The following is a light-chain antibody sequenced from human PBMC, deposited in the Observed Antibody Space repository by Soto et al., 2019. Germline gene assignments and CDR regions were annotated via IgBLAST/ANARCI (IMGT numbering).Light chain of an antibody. Sequence: EIVMTQSPATLFVSPGERATLSCRASQTVSDDLAWYQQKPGQAPRLLIYGASTRATDIPARFSAGESETEFTLTTSSLQYEDAAIDYCQQYHDWPPIIFGPGTKVNI. V-gene: IGKV3-15*01. J-gene: IGKJ3*01. CDR2: GAS. CDR3: QQYHDWPPII. CDR1: QTVSDD.